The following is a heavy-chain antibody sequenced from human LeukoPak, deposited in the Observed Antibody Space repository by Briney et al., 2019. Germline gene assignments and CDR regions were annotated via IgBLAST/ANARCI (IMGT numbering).Heavy chain of an antibody. CDR3: ARENWFAFDM. CDR1: GFTFSTSW. D-gene: IGHD3-9*01. V-gene: IGHV3-7*01. CDR2: IKRDGSER. Sequence: GGSLRLSCIASGFTFSTSWMTWVRQAPGKGLEWVANIKRDGSERYYVDSVKGRFTISRDNAKNSLYLQMSSLRAEDTAVYYCARENWFAFDMWGQGTLVTVSS. J-gene: IGHJ3*02.